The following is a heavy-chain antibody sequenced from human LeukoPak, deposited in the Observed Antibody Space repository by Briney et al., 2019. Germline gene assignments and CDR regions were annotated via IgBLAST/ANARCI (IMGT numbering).Heavy chain of an antibody. Sequence: GGSLRLSCAASGFTFSTYTMNWVRQAPGKGLEWVSSISSSSYFIYYADSVRGRFTISRDNAKNSLYLQMNSLRAEDTAVYYCARSSGLSRISPLGYWGQGTLVTVSS. CDR1: GFTFSTYT. CDR3: ARSSGLSRISPLGY. V-gene: IGHV3-21*01. J-gene: IGHJ4*02. CDR2: ISSSSYFI. D-gene: IGHD3-22*01.